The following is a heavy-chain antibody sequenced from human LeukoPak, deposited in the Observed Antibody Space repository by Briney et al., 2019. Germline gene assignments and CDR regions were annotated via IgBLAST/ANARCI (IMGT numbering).Heavy chain of an antibody. CDR3: TTGLGRRRGAMVDY. CDR2: IKSKTDGGTL. J-gene: IGHJ3*01. V-gene: IGHV3-15*01. D-gene: IGHD5-18*01. CDR1: GFTFSNAW. Sequence: GGSLRLSCAASGFTFSNAWMSWVRQAPGKGLEWVGRIKSKTDGGTLDYAAPVRGRFSVSRDDSRNTLSLQMNSLKTEDTAVYYCTTGLGRRRGAMVDYWGQGTMVTVSS.